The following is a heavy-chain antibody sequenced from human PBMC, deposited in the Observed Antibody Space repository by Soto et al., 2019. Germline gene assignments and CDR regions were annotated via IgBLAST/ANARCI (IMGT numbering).Heavy chain of an antibody. Sequence: GASVKVSCKASGYTFTSYSITWVRRAPGQGLEWMGWISTDNGNTNYAQKLQGRVTMTTDTSTSTAYMELRSLRSDNTAMYYCARSYDILSGVPRSYFDYWGRGTLVTVSS. V-gene: IGHV1-18*04. CDR3: ARSYDILSGVPRSYFDY. CDR1: GYTFTSYS. D-gene: IGHD3-9*01. J-gene: IGHJ4*02. CDR2: ISTDNGNT.